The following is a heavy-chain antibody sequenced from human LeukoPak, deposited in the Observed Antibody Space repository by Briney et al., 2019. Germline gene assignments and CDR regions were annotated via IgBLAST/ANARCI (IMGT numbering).Heavy chain of an antibody. V-gene: IGHV4-39*07. J-gene: IGHJ5*02. CDR2: IYYSGST. D-gene: IGHD2-2*01. Sequence: SETLSLTCTVSGGSISSSSYYWGWIRQPPGKGLEWIGSIYYSGSTYYNPSLKSRVTISVDTSKNQFSLKLSSVTAADTAVYYCARDPGYCSSTSCSYNWFDPWGQGTLVTVSS. CDR3: ARDPGYCSSTSCSYNWFDP. CDR1: GGSISSSSYY.